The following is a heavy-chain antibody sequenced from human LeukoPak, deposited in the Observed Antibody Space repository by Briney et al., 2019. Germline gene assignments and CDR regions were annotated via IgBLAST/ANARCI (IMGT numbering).Heavy chain of an antibody. D-gene: IGHD6-13*01. V-gene: IGHV3-48*02. CDR2: ITTSTTTI. Sequence: GESLRLSCAASGFALSSYYMNWVRQTPGKGLEWVSLITTSTTTIEYADSVKGRFTISRDNARNSLYLGMNSLRDEDTAVYYCARQGPAGHLDHWGQGTLVTVSS. CDR3: ARQGPAGHLDH. CDR1: GFALSSYY. J-gene: IGHJ4*02.